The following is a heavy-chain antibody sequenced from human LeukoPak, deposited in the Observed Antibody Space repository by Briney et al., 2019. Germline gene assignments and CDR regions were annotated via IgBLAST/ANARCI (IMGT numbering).Heavy chain of an antibody. CDR1: GYTFTGYY. J-gene: IGHJ3*02. CDR2: INPNSGGT. Sequence: PWASVKVSCKASGYTFTGYYMHWVRQAPGQGLEWMGWINPNSGGTNYAQKFQGRATMTRDTSISTAYMELSRLRSDDTAVYYCARDCGGDCYRAFDIWGQGTMVTVSS. V-gene: IGHV1-2*02. D-gene: IGHD2-21*02. CDR3: ARDCGGDCYRAFDI.